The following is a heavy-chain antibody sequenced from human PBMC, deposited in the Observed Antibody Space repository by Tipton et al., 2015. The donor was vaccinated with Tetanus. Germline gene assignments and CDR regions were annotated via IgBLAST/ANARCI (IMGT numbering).Heavy chain of an antibody. D-gene: IGHD6-19*01. CDR2: IYYSGST. V-gene: IGHV4-31*03. CDR3: ARTIVVADNYFDY. Sequence: TLSLTCTVSGGSISSGGYYWSWIRQHPGKGLEWIGYIYYSGSTYYNPSLKSRVTISVDTSKNQFSLKLSSVTAADTAVYYCARTIVVADNYFDYWGQGTLVTVSS. CDR1: GGSISSGGYY. J-gene: IGHJ4*02.